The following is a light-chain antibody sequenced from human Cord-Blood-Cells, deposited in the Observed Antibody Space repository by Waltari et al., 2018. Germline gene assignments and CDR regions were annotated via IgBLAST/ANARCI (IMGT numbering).Light chain of an antibody. CDR3: QQYGSSPTWT. CDR1: QSVSSSY. CDR2: GAS. Sequence: EIVLTQSPGTLSLPPGASATLSCRASQSVSSSYLAWYQQKPGQAPRLLIYGASSRATGIPDRFSGSGSGTDFTLTISRLEPEDFAVYYCQQYGSSPTWTFGQGTKVEIK. V-gene: IGKV3-20*01. J-gene: IGKJ1*01.